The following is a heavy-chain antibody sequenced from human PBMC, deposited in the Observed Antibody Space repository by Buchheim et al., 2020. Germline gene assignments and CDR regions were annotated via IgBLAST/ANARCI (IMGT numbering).Heavy chain of an antibody. CDR3: ARSYGDSWNEFDY. D-gene: IGHD4-17*01. CDR1: GSPFDISW. Sequence: VQLVDSGGGLVQPGGSLRLSCAASGSPFDISWMSWVRQAPGKGLEWVANINPDGSEKYYVDSVKGRFTISRDNAKNSLYLQMNTLRAEDTAVYYCARSYGDSWNEFDYWGQGTL. V-gene: IGHV3-7*01. J-gene: IGHJ4*02. CDR2: INPDGSEK.